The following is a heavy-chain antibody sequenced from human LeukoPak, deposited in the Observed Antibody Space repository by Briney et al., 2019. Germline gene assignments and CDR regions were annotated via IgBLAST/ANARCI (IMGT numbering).Heavy chain of an antibody. V-gene: IGHV1-46*01. CDR3: ARGRSIAVAGTISFDH. CDR1: GYTFTSYY. CDR2: INPSGGST. D-gene: IGHD6-19*01. J-gene: IGHJ4*02. Sequence: ASVKASCKASGYTFTSYYMHWVRQAPGQGLEWMGVINPSGGSTSYAQKFQGRGTMTRDTSTSTVHMELSSLTSEDTAVYYCARGRSIAVAGTISFDHWGQGTLVTVSS.